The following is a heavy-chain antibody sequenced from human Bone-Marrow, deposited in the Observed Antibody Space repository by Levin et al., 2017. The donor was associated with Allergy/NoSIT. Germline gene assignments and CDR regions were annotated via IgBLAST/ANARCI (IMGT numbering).Heavy chain of an antibody. J-gene: IGHJ6*02. CDR1: GGSISSGGYY. V-gene: IGHV4-31*03. D-gene: IGHD3-22*01. Sequence: PSETLSLTCTVSGGSISSGGYYWSWIRQHPGKGLEWIGYIYYSGSTYYNPSLKSRVTISVDTSKNQFSLKLSSVTAADTAVYYCVREIDSSGYYPYYYYYGMDVWGQGTTVTVSS. CDR3: VREIDSSGYYPYYYYYGMDV. CDR2: IYYSGST.